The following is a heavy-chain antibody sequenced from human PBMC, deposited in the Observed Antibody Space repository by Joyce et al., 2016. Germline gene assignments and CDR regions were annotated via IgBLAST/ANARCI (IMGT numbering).Heavy chain of an antibody. D-gene: IGHD2-15*01. V-gene: IGHV5-10-1*03. Sequence: EVQLVQTGAEVKKPGESLWFSCKASGYKFSTYWIFWVRQLPGKGLGWMGYFDPSASYANYRPAVQGHVTISTDKSISTVYLQWSSLKASDTAIYYCASATLGVVGDYYYAMDVWGQGTTVTVSS. CDR1: GYKFSTYW. J-gene: IGHJ6*02. CDR2: FDPSASYA. CDR3: ASATLGVVGDYYYAMDV.